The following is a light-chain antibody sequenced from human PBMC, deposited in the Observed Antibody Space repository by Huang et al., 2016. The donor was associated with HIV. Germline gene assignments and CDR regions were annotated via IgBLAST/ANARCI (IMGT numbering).Light chain of an antibody. Sequence: DIQMTQSPSSLSASPGVRVTLSCRANQDIGIFLAWYQHKPGGVPRLLIYGASTLQSGFPSRFSGRASGTDFTLTITSFQPDDVATYYCQRYDSAPRAFGQGTKVEI. CDR3: QRYDSAPRA. CDR2: GAS. CDR1: QDIGIF. V-gene: IGKV1-27*01. J-gene: IGKJ1*01.